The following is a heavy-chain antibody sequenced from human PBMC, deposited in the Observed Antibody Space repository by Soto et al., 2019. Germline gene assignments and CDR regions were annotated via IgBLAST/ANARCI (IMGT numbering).Heavy chain of an antibody. J-gene: IGHJ6*02. CDR1: GGSISSSSYY. CDR3: ARRIVILAADYGMDV. Sequence: SETLSLTCTVSGGSISSSSYYWGWIRQPPGKGLEWIGSIYYSGSTYYNPSLKSRVTISVDTSKNQFSLKLSSVTAADTAVYYCARRIVILAADYGMDVWGQGTTVTVSS. CDR2: IYYSGST. D-gene: IGHD2-15*01. V-gene: IGHV4-39*01.